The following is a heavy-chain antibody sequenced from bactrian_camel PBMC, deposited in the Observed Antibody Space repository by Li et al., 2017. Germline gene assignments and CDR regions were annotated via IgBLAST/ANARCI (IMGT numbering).Heavy chain of an antibody. V-gene: IGHV3S29*01. CDR1: GYTYNSNC. J-gene: IGHJ4*01. Sequence: QLVESGGGSVQAGGSLRLSCVASGYTYNSNCMGWFRQAPGKEREGVASIYTGDSTPYYGDSVKGQFTISRDSAKNTVYLEMYGLEPGDTAMYYCAAHSGALCSDWTRYNTWGQGTQVTVS. D-gene: IGHD1*01. CDR3: AAHSGALCSDWTRYNT. CDR2: IYTGDSTP.